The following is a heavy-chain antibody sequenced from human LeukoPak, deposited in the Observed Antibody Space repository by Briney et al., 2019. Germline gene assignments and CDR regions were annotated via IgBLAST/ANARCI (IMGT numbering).Heavy chain of an antibody. CDR2: IYYSGST. CDR3: AIGDSSGYPLDY. V-gene: IGHV4-61*08. J-gene: IGHJ4*02. D-gene: IGHD3-22*01. CDR1: GGSISSGDYY. Sequence: SETLSLTCTVSGGSISSGDYYWSWIRQPPGKGLEWIGYIYYSGSTNYNPSLKSRVTISVDTSKNQFSLKLSSVTAADTAVYYCAIGDSSGYPLDYWGQGTLVTVSS.